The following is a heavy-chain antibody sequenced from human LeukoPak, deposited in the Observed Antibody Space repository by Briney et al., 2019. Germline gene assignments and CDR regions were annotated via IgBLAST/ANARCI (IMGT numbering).Heavy chain of an antibody. CDR3: AKEGRSLQTY. Sequence: QAGGSLRLSCAASGFMFSSNWMSWVRLVPGKGLEWVANIKEDGTETYYVDSVKGRFTISRDNAKNSLYLQMNSLRVEDTAVYYCAKEGRSLQTYWGQGTLVTVSS. CDR1: GFMFSSNW. CDR2: IKEDGTET. V-gene: IGHV3-7*03. D-gene: IGHD5-24*01. J-gene: IGHJ4*02.